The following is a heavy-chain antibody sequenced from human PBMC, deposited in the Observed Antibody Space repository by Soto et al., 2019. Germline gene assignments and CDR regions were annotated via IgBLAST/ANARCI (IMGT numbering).Heavy chain of an antibody. CDR2: IHYSGDT. CDR1: GGSISGNYY. D-gene: IGHD3-10*01. CDR3: ARVWGGAFDF. V-gene: IGHV4-31*03. Sequence: SETLSPTCTFSGGSISGNYYWSWIRQHPGKGREWIGYIHYSGDTYYNPSLKSRVTISVDTSKNQFSLKLSSVTAADTAVYYCARVWGGAFDFWGQGTMVTVSS. J-gene: IGHJ3*01.